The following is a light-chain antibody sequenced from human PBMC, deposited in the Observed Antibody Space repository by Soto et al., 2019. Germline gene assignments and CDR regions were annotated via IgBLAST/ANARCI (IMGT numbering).Light chain of an antibody. CDR3: TAFTGSSSLYV. J-gene: IGLJ1*01. Sequence: QSALTQPASVSGSLGQSITISCTGSSSDVGGYIFVSWYPQHPGKAPKLLIYEVSTRPSGVSNRFSGSKSGNTASLTISGLQAEDEAEYYCTAFTGSSSLYVFGPGPKVTVL. CDR2: EVS. V-gene: IGLV2-14*03. CDR1: SSDVGGYIF.